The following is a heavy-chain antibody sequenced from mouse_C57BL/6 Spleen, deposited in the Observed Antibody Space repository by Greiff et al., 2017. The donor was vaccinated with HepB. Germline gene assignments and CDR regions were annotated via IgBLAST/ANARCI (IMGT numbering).Heavy chain of an antibody. V-gene: IGHV1-26*01. CDR3: ARSDYYGSLYYFDY. J-gene: IGHJ2*01. Sequence: EVQLQQSGPELVKPGASVKISCKASGYTFTDYYMNWVKQSHGKSLEWIGDINPNNGGTSYNQKFKGKATLTVDKSSSTAYMELRSLTSEDSAVYYFARSDYYGSLYYFDYWGQGTTLTVSS. CDR2: INPNNGGT. CDR1: GYTFTDYY. D-gene: IGHD1-1*01.